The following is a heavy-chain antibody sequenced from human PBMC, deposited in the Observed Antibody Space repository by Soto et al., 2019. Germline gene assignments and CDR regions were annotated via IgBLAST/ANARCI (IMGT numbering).Heavy chain of an antibody. CDR3: ASLSGGVGYGDYWYYYYMDV. J-gene: IGHJ6*03. Sequence: SVKVSCKASGGTFSSYTISWVRQAPGQGLEWMGRIIPILGIANYAQKFQGRVAITADKSTSTAYMELSSLRSEDTAVYYCASLSGGVGYGDYWYYYYMDVWGKGTTVTVSS. V-gene: IGHV1-69*02. CDR1: GGTFSSYT. D-gene: IGHD4-17*01. CDR2: IIPILGIA.